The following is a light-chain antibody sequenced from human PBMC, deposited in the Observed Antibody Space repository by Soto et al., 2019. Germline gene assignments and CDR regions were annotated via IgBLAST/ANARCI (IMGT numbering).Light chain of an antibody. CDR3: QQYDSSPVT. CDR1: QSVSSSF. CDR2: GAS. V-gene: IGKV3-20*01. J-gene: IGKJ1*01. Sequence: EIVLTQSPGTLSLSPGERATLSCRASQSVSSSFLAWCQQKPGQAPRLLIYGASSRATGIPDRFSGSGSGTDFTLTISRLEPKDFAVYYCQQYDSSPVTFGQGTKVEIK.